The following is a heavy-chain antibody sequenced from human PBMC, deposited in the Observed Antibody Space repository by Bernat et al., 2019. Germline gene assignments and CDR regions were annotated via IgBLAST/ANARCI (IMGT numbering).Heavy chain of an antibody. J-gene: IGHJ6*02. Sequence: QVQLVQSGAEVKKPGASVKVPCKASGYTFTSYGISWVRQAPGQGLEWMGWISAYNGNTNYAQKLQGRVTMTTDTSTSTAYMELRSLRSDDTAVYYCARDSGYSSSWYDPSCYYGMDVWGQGTTVTVSS. D-gene: IGHD6-13*01. CDR2: ISAYNGNT. V-gene: IGHV1-18*01. CDR3: ARDSGYSSSWYDPSCYYGMDV. CDR1: GYTFTSYG.